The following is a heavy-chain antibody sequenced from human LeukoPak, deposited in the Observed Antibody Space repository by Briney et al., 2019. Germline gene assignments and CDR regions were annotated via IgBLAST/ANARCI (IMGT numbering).Heavy chain of an antibody. Sequence: SETLSLTCTISGDSMSCYSWSWLRQPAGKELEWIGRVYSSGFTEYNLSLDGRVTMSIETSKSQFSLKLASVTAADTAAYYCARVHIVTGTYFDSWGQGALVTVSS. CDR1: GDSMSCYS. V-gene: IGHV4-4*07. CDR3: ARVHIVTGTYFDS. J-gene: IGHJ4*02. CDR2: VYSSGFT. D-gene: IGHD1-1*01.